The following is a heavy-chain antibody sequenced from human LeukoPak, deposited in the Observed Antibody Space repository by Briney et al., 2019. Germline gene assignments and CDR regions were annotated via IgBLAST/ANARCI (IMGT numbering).Heavy chain of an antibody. V-gene: IGHV3-23*01. CDR1: GFTFSSYA. J-gene: IGHJ4*02. CDR2: TSGSGGST. CDR3: AKLGDLGPYYDILTGYPYFDY. Sequence: PGGSLRLSCAASGFTFSSYAMSWVRQAPGKGLEWVTATSGSGGSTYYADSVKGRFTISRDNSKNTLYLQMNSLRAEDTAVYYCAKLGDLGPYYDILTGYPYFDYWGQGTLVTVSS. D-gene: IGHD3-9*01.